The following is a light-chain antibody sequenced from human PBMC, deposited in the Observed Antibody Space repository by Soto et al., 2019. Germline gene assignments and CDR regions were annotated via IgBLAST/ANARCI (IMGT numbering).Light chain of an antibody. J-gene: IGKJ5*01. Sequence: EIVMTQSPATLSVSPGDRATLSCRASQSVSSNLAWYQQKPGQAPRLLIYGASTRATGIPARFSGSGSGTEFTLTIGSLQSEDFAVYYCQQYNNWLITFGQGTRLEIK. CDR3: QQYNNWLIT. V-gene: IGKV3-15*01. CDR2: GAS. CDR1: QSVSSN.